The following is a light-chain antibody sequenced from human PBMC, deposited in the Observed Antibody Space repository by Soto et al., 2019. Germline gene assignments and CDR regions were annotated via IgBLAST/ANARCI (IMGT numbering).Light chain of an antibody. V-gene: IGKV2-28*01. CDR1: QSLLHSNGYNY. Sequence: DIVMTQSPLSLPVTPGEPASISCRSSQSLLHSNGYNYLDWYLQKPGQSPQLLIYLGSNRASGVPDRFSGSGSGTDFTLKISRVEAEYVGVYYCMQALQTPHFGQGTRLEIK. J-gene: IGKJ5*01. CDR3: MQALQTPH. CDR2: LGS.